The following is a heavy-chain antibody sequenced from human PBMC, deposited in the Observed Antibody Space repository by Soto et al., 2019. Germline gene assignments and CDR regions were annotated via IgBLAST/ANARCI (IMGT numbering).Heavy chain of an antibody. CDR3: AREIIPLTTDWYFDL. D-gene: IGHD4-17*01. CDR1: GGSISGGVYY. J-gene: IGHJ2*01. Sequence: QVQLQESGPGLVKPSQTLSLTCTVSGGSISGGVYYWSWIRQPPGKGLEWIGYIFDGGSTYYNPSLMSRVTISVDTSKNQFSLRLSSVTAADTAVYYCAREIIPLTTDWYFDLWGRGTLVTVSS. CDR2: IFDGGST. V-gene: IGHV4-30-4*01.